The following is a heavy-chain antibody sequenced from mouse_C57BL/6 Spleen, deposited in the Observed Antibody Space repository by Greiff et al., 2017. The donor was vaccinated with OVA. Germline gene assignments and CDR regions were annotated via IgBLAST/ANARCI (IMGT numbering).Heavy chain of an antibody. J-gene: IGHJ4*01. D-gene: IGHD2-1*01. CDR3: ARHYGKEDAMDY. CDR2: ISSGGSYT. Sequence: EVMLVESGGDLVKPGGSLKLSCAASGFTFSSYGMSWVRQTPDKRLEWVATISSGGSYTYYPDSVKGRFTIARDNAKNTLYLQMSSLKSEDTAMYYCARHYGKEDAMDYWGQGTSVTVSS. V-gene: IGHV5-6*01. CDR1: GFTFSSYG.